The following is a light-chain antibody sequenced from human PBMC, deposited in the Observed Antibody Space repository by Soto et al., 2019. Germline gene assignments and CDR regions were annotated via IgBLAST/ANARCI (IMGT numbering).Light chain of an antibody. Sequence: EIVMTQSPATLSVSPGERATLSCRASQSVSRNLAWYQQKPGQAPRLLIYGASTGATGIPARFSGSGSGTDFTLTISSLQSEDFAVYYCQQYNTWPRTFGQGTKVEIK. CDR1: QSVSRN. CDR2: GAS. J-gene: IGKJ1*01. CDR3: QQYNTWPRT. V-gene: IGKV3-15*01.